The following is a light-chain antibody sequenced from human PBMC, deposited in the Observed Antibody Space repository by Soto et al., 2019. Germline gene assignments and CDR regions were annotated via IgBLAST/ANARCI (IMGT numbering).Light chain of an antibody. J-gene: IGKJ5*01. V-gene: IGKV3-11*01. Sequence: EIALTQSPATLSLSPGERATLSCRASQSVSIYLAWYQQKPGQAPRLLIYDASNRATGIAARFSGSGSGTDFTLTISSLEAEDSAVYYCQQCINWPATFGQGTRLEI. CDR3: QQCINWPAT. CDR2: DAS. CDR1: QSVSIY.